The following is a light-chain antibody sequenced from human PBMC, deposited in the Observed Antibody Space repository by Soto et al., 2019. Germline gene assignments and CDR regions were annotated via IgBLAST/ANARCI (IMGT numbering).Light chain of an antibody. CDR2: DVS. J-gene: IGLJ1*01. CDR1: NSDVGGYNF. V-gene: IGLV2-14*01. Sequence: QSVLTQPASVSGSPGQSITISCTGTNSDVGGYNFVSWYQQHPGKPPKLMIYDVSNRPSGVSNRFSGSKSGNTASLNISGPQAEDEADYYCSSYTSSSIPYVFGIGTKVTVL. CDR3: SSYTSSSIPYV.